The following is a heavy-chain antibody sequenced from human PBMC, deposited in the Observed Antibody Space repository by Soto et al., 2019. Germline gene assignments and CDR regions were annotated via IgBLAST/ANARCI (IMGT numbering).Heavy chain of an antibody. J-gene: IGHJ5*02. V-gene: IGHV2-5*01. CDR2: IYWNDDT. CDR3: AHRGYGNYPRDNWFDP. Sequence: QITLKESGPTLVQPTQPLTLTCTFSGFSLTTAGAGVGWIRQPPGKALEWLALIYWNDDTRYSPSLKNRLTITKDPSKNQVVLRMTNMDPVDTATYSCAHRGYGNYPRDNWFDPWGQGILVIVSS. CDR1: GFSLTTAGAG. D-gene: IGHD4-17*01.